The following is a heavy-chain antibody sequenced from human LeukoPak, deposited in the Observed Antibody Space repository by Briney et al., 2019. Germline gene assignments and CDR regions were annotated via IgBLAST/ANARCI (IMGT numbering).Heavy chain of an antibody. J-gene: IGHJ2*01. CDR2: IYNSENT. CDR3: ARFHSGPSGWYVLWYFDL. D-gene: IGHD6-19*01. V-gene: IGHV4-4*09. CDR1: GGSVSSYY. Sequence: SETLSLTCTVSGGSVSSYYWSWIRQPPGKGLEWIGYIYNSENTKYNSSLMSRVTMSLDTSKNQVFLKLSSVTAADTAVYYCARFHSGPSGWYVLWYFDLWGRGTLATVSS.